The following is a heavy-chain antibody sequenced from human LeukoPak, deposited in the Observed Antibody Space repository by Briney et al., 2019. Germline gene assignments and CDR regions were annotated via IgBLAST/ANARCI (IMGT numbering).Heavy chain of an antibody. J-gene: IGHJ5*02. Sequence: SETLSLTCTVSGGSISSYYWSWIRQPPGKGLEWIGEINHSGSTNYNPSLKSRVTISVDTSKNQFSLKLSSVTAADTAVYYCARGIVVVPAAISWFDPWGQGTLVTVSS. CDR1: GGSISSYY. V-gene: IGHV4-34*01. D-gene: IGHD2-2*02. CDR2: INHSGST. CDR3: ARGIVVVPAAISWFDP.